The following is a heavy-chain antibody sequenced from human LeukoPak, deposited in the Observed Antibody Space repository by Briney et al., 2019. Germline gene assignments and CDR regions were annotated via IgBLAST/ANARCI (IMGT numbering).Heavy chain of an antibody. Sequence: SETLSLTCIVSGGSISGYYWSWIRQPPGKGLELIGHIYYTGNTVYNPSLKSRATILLDTSENQFSLKLRSVTTADTAVYYCARYRPSESRSGEVTSLDYWGQGTLVTVSS. V-gene: IGHV4-59*01. CDR2: IYYTGNT. D-gene: IGHD3-3*01. CDR3: ARYRPSESRSGEVTSLDY. CDR1: GGSISGYY. J-gene: IGHJ4*02.